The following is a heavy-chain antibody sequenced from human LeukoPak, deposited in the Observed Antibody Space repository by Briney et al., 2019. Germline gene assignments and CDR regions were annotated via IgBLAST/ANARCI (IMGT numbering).Heavy chain of an antibody. CDR2: INAANGNT. CDR1: GFTFTTYT. CDR3: ARESVTTKYYYYYYGMDV. V-gene: IGHV1-3*01. D-gene: IGHD4-11*01. J-gene: IGHJ6*02. Sequence: ASVKVSCKTSGFTFTTYTMHWVRQAPGQRLEWMGWINAANGNTQYSQKFQGRVTITRDTSASTAYMELSSLRSEDTAVYYCARESVTTKYYYYYYGMDVWGQGTTVTVSS.